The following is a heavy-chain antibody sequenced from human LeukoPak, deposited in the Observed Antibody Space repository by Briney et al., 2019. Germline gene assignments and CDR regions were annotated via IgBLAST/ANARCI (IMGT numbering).Heavy chain of an antibody. CDR1: GFTFSNYS. J-gene: IGHJ6*02. Sequence: GGSLRLSCAASGFTFSNYSRNWVRQAPGKGLEWVSYISSTSSTTYYADSVKGRFTISRDNTKNSLYLQMNSLRAEDTAVYYCARDRIDMRSDSGSYYPEKYYYYGMDVWGQGTTVTVSS. D-gene: IGHD3-10*01. CDR3: ARDRIDMRSDSGSYYPEKYYYYGMDV. CDR2: ISSTSSTT. V-gene: IGHV3-48*04.